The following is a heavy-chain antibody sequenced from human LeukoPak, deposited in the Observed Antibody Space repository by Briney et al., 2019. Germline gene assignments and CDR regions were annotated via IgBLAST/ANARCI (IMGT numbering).Heavy chain of an antibody. V-gene: IGHV4-31*03. CDR2: IYYSGST. J-gene: IGHJ4*02. Sequence: PSQTLSLTCTVSGGSISSGGYCWNWLRQHPGKGLEWIGYIYYSGSTYYNPSLKSRVTISVDTSKNQFSLKLSSVTAADTAVYYCASITYYYDSSGYESYFDYWGQGTLVTVSS. CDR1: GGSISSGGYC. D-gene: IGHD3-22*01. CDR3: ASITYYYDSSGYESYFDY.